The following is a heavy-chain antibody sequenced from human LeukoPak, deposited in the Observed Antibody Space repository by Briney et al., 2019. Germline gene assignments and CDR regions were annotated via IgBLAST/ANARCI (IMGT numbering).Heavy chain of an antibody. CDR3: ARDSLWFGAAFDI. V-gene: IGHV3-48*04. CDR2: ISSSSSTI. J-gene: IGHJ3*02. D-gene: IGHD3-10*01. Sequence: GGSLRLSCAASGFTFSSYSMNWVRQAPGKGLEWVSYISSSSSTIYYADSVKGRFTISRDNAKNSLYLQMNSLRAEDTAVYYCARDSLWFGAAFDIWGQGTMVTVSS. CDR1: GFTFSSYS.